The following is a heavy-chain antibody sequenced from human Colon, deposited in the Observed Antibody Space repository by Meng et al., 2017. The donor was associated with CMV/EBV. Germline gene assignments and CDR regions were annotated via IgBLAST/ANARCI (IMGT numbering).Heavy chain of an antibody. J-gene: IGHJ3*01. D-gene: IGHD1-14*01. CDR3: ASPLPGNAFDV. V-gene: IGHV3-11*01. Sequence: GGSLRLSCEASGFIFNDYYMSWIRQAPGKGLEWVSYISSTGNGVNYADSVRGRFTISRDDAKNSVHLQMDGLRPDATGVYYCASPLPGNAFDVWGHGTLVTVSS. CDR2: ISSTGNGV. CDR1: GFIFNDYY.